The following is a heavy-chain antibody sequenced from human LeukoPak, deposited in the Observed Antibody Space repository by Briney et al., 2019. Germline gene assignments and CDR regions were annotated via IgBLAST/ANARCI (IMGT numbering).Heavy chain of an antibody. CDR2: FDPEDGET. CDR1: GYTLTELS. J-gene: IGHJ4*02. CDR3: ATSGYCSGGSCLYFDY. V-gene: IGHV1-24*01. D-gene: IGHD2-15*01. Sequence: ASVKVSCKVSGYTLTELSMHWVRQAPGKGLAWMGGFDPEDGETIYAQKFQGRVTMTEDTSTDTAYMELSSLRSEDTAVYYCATSGYCSGGSCLYFDYWGQGTLVTVSS.